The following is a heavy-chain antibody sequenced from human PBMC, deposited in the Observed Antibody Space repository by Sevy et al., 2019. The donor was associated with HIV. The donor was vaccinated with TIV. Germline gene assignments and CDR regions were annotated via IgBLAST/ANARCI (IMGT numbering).Heavy chain of an antibody. CDR1: GFTFNDYN. CDR2: ISTSTSTTTI. J-gene: IGHJ4*02. V-gene: IGHV3-11*01. CDR3: ARGGWHSGY. D-gene: IGHD2-15*01. Sequence: GGSLRLSCAASGFTFNDYNLSWIRQAPGKGLEWVSYISTSTSTTTIYYADSVKGRFTISRDNAKNSIYLQMNSLRVDDTAVYYCARGGWHSGYWGQGTLVTVSS.